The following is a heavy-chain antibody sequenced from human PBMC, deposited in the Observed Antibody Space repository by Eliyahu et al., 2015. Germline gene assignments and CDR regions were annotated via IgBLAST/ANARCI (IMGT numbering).Heavy chain of an antibody. V-gene: IGHV1-46*01. J-gene: IGHJ3*02. Sequence: QVQLVQSGAEVKKPXASVKVSCKXSGYTFXSYXXHWVRQAPGQGLEWMGIXNPSXGSTSYAQKFQGRVTMTRDTSTSTVYMELSSLRSEDTAVYYCASPACSGGSCWRYDAFDIWGQGTMVTVSS. D-gene: IGHD2-15*01. CDR3: ASPACSGGSCWRYDAFDI. CDR1: GYTFXSYX. CDR2: XNPSXGST.